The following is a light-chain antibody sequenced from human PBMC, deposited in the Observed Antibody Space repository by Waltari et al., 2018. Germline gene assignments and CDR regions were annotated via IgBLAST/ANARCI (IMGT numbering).Light chain of an antibody. CDR1: QSITNW. CDR2: RAS. V-gene: IGKV1-5*03. J-gene: IGKJ1*01. Sequence: DIQMTQSPSTLSASVGDRVTITCRASQSITNWLAWYQQKPGKAPKLLIYRASNLESGVPSRLSGSGSGTEYTLTISSLQPDDCATYYCKQYDNYWTFGQGTKVEIK. CDR3: KQYDNYWT.